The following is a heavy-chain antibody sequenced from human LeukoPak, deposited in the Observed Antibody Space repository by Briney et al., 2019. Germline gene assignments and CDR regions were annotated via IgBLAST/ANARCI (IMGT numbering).Heavy chain of an antibody. D-gene: IGHD6-13*01. J-gene: IGHJ4*02. CDR3: AKKGIAAAGYNPRGYYFDY. CDR2: ISGSGGST. V-gene: IGHV3-23*01. Sequence: GGSLRLSCAVSGFTFSSYAMSWVRQAPGKGLEWVSAISGSGGSTYYADSVKGRFTISRDNSKNTPYLQMNSLRAEDTAVYYCAKKGIAAAGYNPRGYYFDYWGQGTLVTVSS. CDR1: GFTFSSYA.